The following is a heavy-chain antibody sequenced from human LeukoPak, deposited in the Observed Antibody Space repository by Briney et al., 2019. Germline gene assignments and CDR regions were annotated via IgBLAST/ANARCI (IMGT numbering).Heavy chain of an antibody. V-gene: IGHV3-30*02. Sequence: PGGSLRLSCAASGFTFSSYGMHWVRQAPGKGLEWVAFIRYDGSNKYYADSEKARFTISRDNSKNTLYLQMNSLRAEDTAAYYCAKAMTTVTTSWFDPWGQGTLVTVSS. CDR3: AKAMTTVTTSWFDP. CDR2: IRYDGSNK. D-gene: IGHD4-11*01. CDR1: GFTFSSYG. J-gene: IGHJ5*02.